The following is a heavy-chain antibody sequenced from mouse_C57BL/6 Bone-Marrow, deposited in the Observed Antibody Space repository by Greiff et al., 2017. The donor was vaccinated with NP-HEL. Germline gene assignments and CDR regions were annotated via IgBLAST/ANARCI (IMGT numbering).Heavy chain of an antibody. J-gene: IGHJ4*01. CDR1: GYTFTSYW. CDR2: IHPNSGST. D-gene: IGHD2-3*01. V-gene: IGHV1-64*01. Sequence: QVHVKQPGAELVKPGASVKLSCKASGYTFTSYWMHWVKQRPGQGLEWIGMIHPNSGSTNYNEKFKSKATLTVDKSSSTAYMQLSSLTSEDSAVYDCGRRWPLGAMDYWGRGTSVTVSS. CDR3: GRRWPLGAMDY.